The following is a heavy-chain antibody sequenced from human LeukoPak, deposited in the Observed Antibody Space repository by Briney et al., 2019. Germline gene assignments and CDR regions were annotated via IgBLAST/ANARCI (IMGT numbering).Heavy chain of an antibody. Sequence: SETLSLTCTVSGGSISSYYWSWIRQPPGKGLEWIGYIYYSGSTNYNPSLKSRVTISVDTSKNQFSLKLSSVTAADTAVYYCARYAPGIAVAGTPGVFDYWGQGTLVTVSS. J-gene: IGHJ4*02. D-gene: IGHD6-19*01. CDR2: IYYSGST. V-gene: IGHV4-59*01. CDR3: ARYAPGIAVAGTPGVFDY. CDR1: GGSISSYY.